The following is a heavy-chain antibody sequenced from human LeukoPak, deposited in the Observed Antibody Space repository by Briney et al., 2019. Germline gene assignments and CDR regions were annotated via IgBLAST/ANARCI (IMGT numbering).Heavy chain of an antibody. CDR3: ASSLTDHDAFDI. Sequence: PSETLSLTCAVYGGSFSGYYWSWIRQPPGKGLEWIGEINHSGSTNYNPSLKSRVTISVDTSKNQFSLKLSSVTAADTAVYYCASSLTDHDAFDIWGQGTMVTVSS. D-gene: IGHD4/OR15-4a*01. CDR1: GGSFSGYY. CDR2: INHSGST. J-gene: IGHJ3*02. V-gene: IGHV4-34*01.